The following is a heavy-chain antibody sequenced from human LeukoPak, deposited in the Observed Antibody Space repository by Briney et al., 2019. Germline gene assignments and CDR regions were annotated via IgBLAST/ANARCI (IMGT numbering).Heavy chain of an antibody. CDR2: TSGDADNA. J-gene: IGHJ4*02. CDR3: ARDLPDYGDYLKEYYFDY. Sequence: GGSLRLSCTASGLTFSNYGMGWVRQAPGKGLEWLSTTSGDADNAYYADSVRGRFVISRDNAKNSLYLQMNSLRAEDTAVYYCARDLPDYGDYLKEYYFDYWGQGTLVTVSS. CDR1: GLTFSNYG. V-gene: IGHV3-23*01. D-gene: IGHD4-17*01.